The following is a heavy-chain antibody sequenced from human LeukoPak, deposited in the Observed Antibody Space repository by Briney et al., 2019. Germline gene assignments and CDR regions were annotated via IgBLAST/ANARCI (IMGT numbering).Heavy chain of an antibody. D-gene: IGHD3-10*01. V-gene: IGHV3-43*02. J-gene: IGHJ4*02. CDR1: GFTFDDYA. Sequence: GSLRFSFAASGFTFDDYAMHWVRQAPGKGLEWVSLISGDGGSTYYADSVKGRFTISRDNSKSSLYLQMNSLRTEDTALYYCAKDRRGSYFYWGQGTLVTVSS. CDR3: AKDRRGSYFY. CDR2: ISGDGGST.